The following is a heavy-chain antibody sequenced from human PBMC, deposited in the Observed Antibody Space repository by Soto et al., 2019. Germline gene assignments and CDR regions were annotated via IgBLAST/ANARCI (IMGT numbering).Heavy chain of an antibody. CDR3: ARSHDYSACEFDC. CDR2: ISYSGTT. D-gene: IGHD4-4*01. CDR1: GDSISSDDYY. J-gene: IGHJ4*02. Sequence: QVQLQESGPGVVKPSQTLSLTCTVSGDSISSDDYYWSWIRQPPGKGLEWIGYISYSGTTSYNPSLKSRVLFSVDTSKKKFSLKLTSVTAADTAVYYCARSHDYSACEFDCWGQGTLVTVSS. V-gene: IGHV4-30-4*01.